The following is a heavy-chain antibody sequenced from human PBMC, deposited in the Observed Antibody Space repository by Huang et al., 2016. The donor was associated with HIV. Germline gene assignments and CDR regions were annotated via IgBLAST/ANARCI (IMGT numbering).Heavy chain of an antibody. Sequence: QVQLQQWGAGLLKPSETLSLTCAVYGGSFSGYYWSWIRQPPGKGLEGSGEINHSGGTIYNSSLKSRDTRAVETCKKQFSLKLSSLTAADTAVYYCARLYFPTASSGYCASPRYFDYWGQGTLVTVSS. CDR2: INHSGGT. CDR3: ARLYFPTASSGYCASPRYFDY. J-gene: IGHJ4*02. CDR1: GGSFSGYY. V-gene: IGHV4-34*01. D-gene: IGHD3-22*01.